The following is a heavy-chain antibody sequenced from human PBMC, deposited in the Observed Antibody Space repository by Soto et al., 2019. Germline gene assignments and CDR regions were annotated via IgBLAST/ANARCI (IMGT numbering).Heavy chain of an antibody. CDR3: ASQGYSSSWAGSYYYGMDV. J-gene: IGHJ6*02. Sequence: SLTCTVSGGSISSSSYYWCWIRQPPGKGLEWIGSIYYSGSTYYNPSLKSRVTISVDTSKNQFSLKLSSVTAADTAVYYCASQGYSSSWAGSYYYGMDVWGQGTTVTVSS. V-gene: IGHV4-39*01. CDR2: IYYSGST. D-gene: IGHD6-13*01. CDR1: GGSISSSSYY.